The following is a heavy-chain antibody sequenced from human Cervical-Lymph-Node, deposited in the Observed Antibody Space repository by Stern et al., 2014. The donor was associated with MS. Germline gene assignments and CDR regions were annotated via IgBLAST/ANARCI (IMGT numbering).Heavy chain of an antibody. Sequence: VQLVQSGAEVKKPGESLKISCKGSGYSFTANWIAWVRQMPGKGLEWMGIIYPGASDPRYSPSFHGQVTTSADKSISTTYLQWSSLKASDTAMYYCARDYGDYAFDYWGQGTLVTVSS. D-gene: IGHD4-17*01. CDR3: ARDYGDYAFDY. CDR1: GYSFTANW. J-gene: IGHJ4*02. V-gene: IGHV5-51*01. CDR2: IYPGASDP.